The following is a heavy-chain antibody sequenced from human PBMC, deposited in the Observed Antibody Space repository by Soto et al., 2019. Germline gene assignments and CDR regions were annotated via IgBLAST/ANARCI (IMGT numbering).Heavy chain of an antibody. CDR3: ARHGFGSLHGLVDV. Sequence: QVQLQESGPGLVKPSETLSLTCTVSGGSITNYYCSWFWQPPGKGLELIGYIQYNGYSAYNLSLKRRVTMSMDTSKTQFSLMLESVTATDTAVYYSARHGFGSLHGLVDVWGQGTTVIVSS. D-gene: IGHD3-10*01. CDR2: IQYNGYS. V-gene: IGHV4-59*08. CDR1: GGSITNYY. J-gene: IGHJ6*02.